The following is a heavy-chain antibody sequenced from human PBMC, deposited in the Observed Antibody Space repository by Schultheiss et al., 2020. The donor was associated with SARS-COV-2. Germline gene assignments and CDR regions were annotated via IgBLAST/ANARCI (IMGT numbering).Heavy chain of an antibody. CDR2: IWYDGSNK. D-gene: IGHD2-21*01. CDR1: GFTFSSYG. Sequence: GESLKISCAASGFTFSSYGMHWVRQAPGKGLEWVADIWYDGSNKYYADFLKGRFTISKDNSKNTLYLQMNSLRDEDTAVYYCTRYSDHYMDVWGKGTTVTVSS. V-gene: IGHV3-33*01. CDR3: TRYSDHYMDV. J-gene: IGHJ6*03.